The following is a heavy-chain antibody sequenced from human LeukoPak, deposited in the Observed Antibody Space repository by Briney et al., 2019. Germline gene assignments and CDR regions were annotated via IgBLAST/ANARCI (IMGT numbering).Heavy chain of an antibody. J-gene: IGHJ4*01. Sequence: ASVKVSCKSSGYTFIDYYIHWVRQAPGRGLQWMGWINPNSGDTNYAQTFQGRVTMTRDTSINTPFMELSRLTSDDTAMYFCAGGPTRHSPHSYFDFWGQGTLVTVSS. CDR2: INPNSGDT. CDR3: AGGPTRHSPHSYFDF. D-gene: IGHD4-11*01. CDR1: GYTFIDYY. V-gene: IGHV1-2*02.